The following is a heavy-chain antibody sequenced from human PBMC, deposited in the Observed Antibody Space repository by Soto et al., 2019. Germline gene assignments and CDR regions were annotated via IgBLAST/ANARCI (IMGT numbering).Heavy chain of an antibody. J-gene: IGHJ4*02. CDR1: GGSISSGGYY. Sequence: SETLSLTCTVSGGSISSGGYYWSWIRQHPGKGLEWIGYIYYSGSTYYNPSLKSRVTISVDTSKNQFSLKLSSVTAADTAVYYCARVGTGEAYEYWGQGTLVTVSS. CDR2: IYYSGST. V-gene: IGHV4-31*03. CDR3: ARVGTGEAYEY. D-gene: IGHD2-8*02.